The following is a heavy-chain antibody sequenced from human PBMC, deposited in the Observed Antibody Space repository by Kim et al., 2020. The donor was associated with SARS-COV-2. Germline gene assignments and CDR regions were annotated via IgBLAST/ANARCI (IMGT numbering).Heavy chain of an antibody. J-gene: IGHJ5*02. CDR2: ISYDGSNK. D-gene: IGHD3-22*01. Sequence: GGSLRLSCAASGFTFSSYGMHWVRQAPGKGLEWVAVISYDGSNKYYADSVKGRFTISRDNSKNTLYLQMNSLRAEDTAVYYCAKDYYYDSSGYAFDPWGQGTLVTVSS. CDR3: AKDYYYDSSGYAFDP. V-gene: IGHV3-30*18. CDR1: GFTFSSYG.